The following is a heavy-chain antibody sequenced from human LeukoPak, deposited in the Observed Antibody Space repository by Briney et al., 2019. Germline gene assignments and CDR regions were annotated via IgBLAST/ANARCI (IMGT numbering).Heavy chain of an antibody. D-gene: IGHD6-13*01. CDR1: GGTFSSYA. Sequence: SVKVSCKASGGTFSSYAISWVRQAPGQGLEWMGGIIPIFGTANYAQKFQGRVTITTDESTSTAYMELSSLRSEDTAVYYCAREFEKGAAAGTFSYWGQGTLVTVSS. V-gene: IGHV1-69*05. CDR3: AREFEKGAAAGTFSY. CDR2: IIPIFGTA. J-gene: IGHJ4*02.